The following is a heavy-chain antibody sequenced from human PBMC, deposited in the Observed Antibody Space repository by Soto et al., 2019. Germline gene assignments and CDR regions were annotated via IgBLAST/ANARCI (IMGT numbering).Heavy chain of an antibody. CDR2: SYWDDDK. CDR3: AHSVDGYNKPPSFDY. J-gene: IGHJ4*02. D-gene: IGHD5-12*01. Sequence: QITLKESGPTLVKPTQTLPLTCTFSGFSLSTTGVGVGWFRQPPGKALEWLALSYWDDDKRYSPSLKSRLTITMDTSKNQVVLTMTNKDPVDTATYYCAHSVDGYNKPPSFDYGGQGPLVTVSS. V-gene: IGHV2-5*02. CDR1: GFSLSTTGVG.